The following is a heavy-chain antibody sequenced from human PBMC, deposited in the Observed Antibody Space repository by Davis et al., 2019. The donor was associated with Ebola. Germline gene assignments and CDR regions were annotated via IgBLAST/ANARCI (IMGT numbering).Heavy chain of an antibody. CDR3: ARYLSEWRSYSYHYYGMDV. CDR1: VITFSSYA. J-gene: IGHJ6*02. V-gene: IGHV3-9*01. D-gene: IGHD3-3*01. CDR2: ISWNSGSI. Sequence: PGGSLRLSCTDSVITFSSYAMHWVRQAPGKGLEWVSGISWNSGSIGYADSVKGRFTISRDNAKNSLYLQMNSLRAEDTAVYYCARYLSEWRSYSYHYYGMDVWGQGTTVTVSS.